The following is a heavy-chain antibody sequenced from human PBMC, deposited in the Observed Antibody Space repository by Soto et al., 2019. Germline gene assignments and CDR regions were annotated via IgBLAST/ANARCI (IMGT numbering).Heavy chain of an antibody. J-gene: IGHJ6*03. CDR1: GFSFSDYT. Sequence: EVQLVESGGGLVKPGVSLRLSCAASGFSFSDYTMNWVRQAPGKGLEWVSSISGSTTYIYYADSLKGRFTVSRDNAEKSLYLQMHSLRAEDTAVYYCARDGAFCSGTGCRDYYHYMDFWGKGTTVTVSS. CDR2: ISGSTTYI. D-gene: IGHD2-2*01. CDR3: ARDGAFCSGTGCRDYYHYMDF. V-gene: IGHV3-21*01.